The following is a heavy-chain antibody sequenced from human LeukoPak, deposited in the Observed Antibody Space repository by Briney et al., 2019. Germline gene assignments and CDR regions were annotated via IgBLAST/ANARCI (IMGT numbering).Heavy chain of an antibody. D-gene: IGHD5-24*01. J-gene: IGHJ4*02. CDR2: INHSGST. V-gene: IGHV4-34*01. CDR1: GGSFSGYY. CDR3: ARYGYNYLYYFDC. Sequence: MASETLSLTCAVYGGSFSGYYWSWIRQPPGKGLEWIGEINHSGSTNYNPSLKSRVTISVDTSKNQFSLKLSSVTAADTAVYYCARYGYNYLYYFDCWGQGTLVTVSS.